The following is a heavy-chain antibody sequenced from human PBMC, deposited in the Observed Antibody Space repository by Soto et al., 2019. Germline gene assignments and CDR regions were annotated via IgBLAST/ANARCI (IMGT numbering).Heavy chain of an antibody. D-gene: IGHD5-12*01. J-gene: IGHJ4*02. CDR3: ARDLGSGYEPGDY. CDR1: GGTFAISV. Sequence: QVQLVQSGAELKKPGSSVKVSCKASGGTFAISVFNWVRQAPGQGLEWMGGIISIFGTPNYSQKFLGRVTITADESTSTGYMELSNLRSDDTAIYYFARDLGSGYEPGDYWGLGTQVTVSS. V-gene: IGHV1-69*12. CDR2: IISIFGTP.